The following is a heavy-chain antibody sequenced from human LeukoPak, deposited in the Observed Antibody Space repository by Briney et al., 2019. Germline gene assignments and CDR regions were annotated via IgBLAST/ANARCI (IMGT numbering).Heavy chain of an antibody. Sequence: GGSLRLSCAASGFIFSSYAVNWVRQAPGKGLEWVSAISGSGGSTYYADSLKGRFTISRDNSKNTLYLQMNSLRVEDTAIYYCAKQYYYGSGSIDYWGQGTPVTVSS. J-gene: IGHJ4*02. CDR3: AKQYYYGSGSIDY. V-gene: IGHV3-23*01. D-gene: IGHD3-10*01. CDR2: ISGSGGST. CDR1: GFIFSSYA.